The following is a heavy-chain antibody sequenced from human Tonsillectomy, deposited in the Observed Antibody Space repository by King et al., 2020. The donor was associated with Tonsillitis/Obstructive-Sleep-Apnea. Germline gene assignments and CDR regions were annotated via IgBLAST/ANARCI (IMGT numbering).Heavy chain of an antibody. CDR3: ARRTGEYQDAFDI. V-gene: IGHV4-39*01. CDR1: GGSISSSSYY. J-gene: IGHJ3*02. Sequence: QLQESGPGLVKPSETLSLTCTVSGGSISSSSYYWGWIRQPPGKGLEWIGSIYYSGSTYYNPSLKSRVTISVATSKNQFSLKLSSVTAADTAVYYCARRTGEYQDAFDIWGQGTMVTVSS. CDR2: IYYSGST. D-gene: IGHD3-16*01.